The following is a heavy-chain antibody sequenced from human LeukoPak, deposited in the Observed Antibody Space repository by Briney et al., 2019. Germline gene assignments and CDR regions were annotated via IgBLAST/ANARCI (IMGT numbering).Heavy chain of an antibody. D-gene: IGHD3-9*01. CDR1: GYTFTSYY. V-gene: IGHV1-46*01. CDR2: INPSGGST. J-gene: IGHJ4*02. Sequence: GASVKVSCKASGYTFTSYYMHWVRQAPGQGLEWMGIINPSGGSTSYAQKFQGRVTMTRDTSTSTVYMELSSLRSEDMAVYYCARDTWDILTGYHQTDYWGQGTLVTVSS. CDR3: ARDTWDILTGYHQTDY.